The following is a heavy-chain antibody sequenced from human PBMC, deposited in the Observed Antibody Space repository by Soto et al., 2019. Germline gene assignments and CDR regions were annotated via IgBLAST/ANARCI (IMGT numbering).Heavy chain of an antibody. CDR3: EHRPSGWYLFDY. V-gene: IGHV2-5*01. D-gene: IGHD6-19*01. J-gene: IGHJ4*02. Sequence: QITLKESGPTLVRPTQTLTLTCTFSGFSLSTSGLGVGWIRQPPGKALEWLALIYWNDDKRYSPSLKARLTITKDTSKNQVVLTMTNMDPVDTATYYCEHRPSGWYLFDYWGQGTLVTASS. CDR1: GFSLSTSGLG. CDR2: IYWNDDK.